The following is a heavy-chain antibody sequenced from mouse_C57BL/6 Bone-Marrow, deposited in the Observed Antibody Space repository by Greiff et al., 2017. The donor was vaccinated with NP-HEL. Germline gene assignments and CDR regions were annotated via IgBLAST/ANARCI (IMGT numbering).Heavy chain of an antibody. CDR2: IDPSDSYT. Sequence: VQLQQPGAELVRPGTSVKLSCKASGYTFTSYWMHWVKQRPGQGLEWIGVIDPSDSYTNYNQKFKGKATLTVDPSSSTAYRQLSSLTSEDSAVYYCARHGSSYVWGQGTLVTVSA. D-gene: IGHD1-1*01. CDR1: GYTFTSYW. V-gene: IGHV1-59*01. CDR3: ARHGSSYV. J-gene: IGHJ3*01.